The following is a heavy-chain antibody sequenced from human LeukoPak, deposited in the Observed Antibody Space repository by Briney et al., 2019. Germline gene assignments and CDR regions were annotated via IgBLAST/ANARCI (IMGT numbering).Heavy chain of an antibody. CDR3: ARDTTPGVYYMDV. V-gene: IGHV1-2*06. CDR2: INPNSGGT. Sequence: GASVKVSCKASGYTFTGYYMHWVRQAPGQGIEWMGRINPNSGGTNYAQKFQGRVTMTRDTSISTAYMELSRLRSDDTAVYYCARDTTPGVYYMDVWGKGTTVTVSS. D-gene: IGHD2-8*01. J-gene: IGHJ6*03. CDR1: GYTFTGYY.